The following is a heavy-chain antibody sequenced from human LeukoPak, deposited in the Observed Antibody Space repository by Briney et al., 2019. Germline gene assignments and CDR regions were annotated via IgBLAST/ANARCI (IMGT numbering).Heavy chain of an antibody. J-gene: IGHJ3*02. Sequence: SETLSLTCAVYGGSFSGYYWSWIRQPPGKGLEWIGEINHSGSTNYNPSLKSRVAISLDTSKNQFALKLSSLTAADTSVYYCARGFDLDAFDIWAQGTMVIVSS. CDR1: GGSFSGYY. D-gene: IGHD3/OR15-3a*01. CDR2: INHSGST. V-gene: IGHV4-34*01. CDR3: ARGFDLDAFDI.